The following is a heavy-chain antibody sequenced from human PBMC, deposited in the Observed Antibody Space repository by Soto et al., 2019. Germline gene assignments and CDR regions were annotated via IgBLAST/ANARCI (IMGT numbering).Heavy chain of an antibody. Sequence: DTQAHNCSVSGGSMTNNLWNWFRQAPGKGLEWIGQISHSGSTNYNHSLQSRVAISVDTSKIQFSLTLSSVTAADTAVYYCARTVWALHAFDIWGQGTVVTVS. CDR2: ISHSGST. V-gene: IGHV4-59*01. D-gene: IGHD1-26*01. CDR3: ARTVWALHAFDI. CDR1: GGSMTNNL. J-gene: IGHJ3*02.